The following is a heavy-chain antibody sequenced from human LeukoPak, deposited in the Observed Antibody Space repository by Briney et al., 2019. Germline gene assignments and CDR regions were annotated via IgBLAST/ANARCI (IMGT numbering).Heavy chain of an antibody. CDR3: ARGVGANDAFDI. V-gene: IGHV4-39*07. CDR1: GGSISSSSYY. J-gene: IGHJ3*02. Sequence: SETLSLTCTVSGGSISSSSYYWGWIRQPPGTGLERIGSIYYSGSTYYNPSLKSRVTISVDTSKNQFSLKLSSVTAADTAVYYCARGVGANDAFDIWGQGTMVTVSS. D-gene: IGHD1-26*01. CDR2: IYYSGST.